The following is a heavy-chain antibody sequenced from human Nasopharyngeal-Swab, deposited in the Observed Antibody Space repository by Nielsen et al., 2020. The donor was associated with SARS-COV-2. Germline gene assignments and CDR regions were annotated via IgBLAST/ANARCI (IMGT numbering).Heavy chain of an antibody. V-gene: IGHV4-39*07. D-gene: IGHD1-7*01. CDR1: GGSISSSSYY. CDR2: IYYSGST. J-gene: IGHJ6*03. Sequence: SETLSLTCTVSGGSISSSSYYWGWIRQPPGKGLEWIGSIYYSGSTSYNPSLKSRVTLSVDTSKNQVSLKLNSGTAAHTAVYDCARERGRGGLWNYYYRTLKSRVTVSVETSKNQCSLKLSSVTAAETAVYYCAGERSRGGIWNYYYYYMDAWGKGTTVTVSS. CDR3: ARERGRGGLWNYYYRTLKSRVTVSVETSKNQCSLKLSSVTAAETAVYYCAGERSRGGIWNYYYYYMDA.